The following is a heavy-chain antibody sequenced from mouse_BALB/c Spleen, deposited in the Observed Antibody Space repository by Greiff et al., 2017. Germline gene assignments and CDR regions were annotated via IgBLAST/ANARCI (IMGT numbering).Heavy chain of an antibody. CDR1: GFTFSDYY. CDR2: ISDGGSYT. D-gene: IGHD2-4*01. CDR3: ARGITYAMDY. Sequence: EVQRVESGGGLVKPGGSLKLSCAASGFTFSDYYMYWVRQTPEKRLEWVATISDGGSYTYYPDSVKGRFTISRDNAKNNLYLQMSSLKSEDTAMYYCARGITYAMDYWGQGTSVTVSS. V-gene: IGHV5-4*02. J-gene: IGHJ4*01.